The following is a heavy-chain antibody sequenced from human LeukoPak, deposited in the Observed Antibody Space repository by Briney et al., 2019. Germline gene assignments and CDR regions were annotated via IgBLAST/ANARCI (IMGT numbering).Heavy chain of an antibody. CDR3: ARDERYSYGDNHYPDLGF. CDR2: INPNSGAT. CDR1: GYTFTGYY. Sequence: GVSVKVSCKASGYTFTGYYLFWVRQAPGQGLEWMGWINPNSGATKYAQNFQGRVTLTSDTSIRTTYMELSSLRSDDTAVYYCARDERYSYGDNHYPDLGFWGQGTPVTVSS. V-gene: IGHV1-2*02. D-gene: IGHD4/OR15-4a*01. J-gene: IGHJ4*02.